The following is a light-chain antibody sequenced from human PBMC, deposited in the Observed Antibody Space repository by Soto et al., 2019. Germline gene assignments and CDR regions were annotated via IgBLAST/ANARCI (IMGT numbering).Light chain of an antibody. Sequence: QSALPQPASVYGSPGQSIAISCTGTSSDVGSYNYVSWYQQHPDKAPKLILYDVTNRPSGVSNRFSGSKSGNTASLTISGLQAEDEADYYCSSYTTISTYVFGTGTKVTVL. CDR1: SSDVGSYNY. J-gene: IGLJ1*01. V-gene: IGLV2-14*01. CDR3: SSYTTISTYV. CDR2: DVT.